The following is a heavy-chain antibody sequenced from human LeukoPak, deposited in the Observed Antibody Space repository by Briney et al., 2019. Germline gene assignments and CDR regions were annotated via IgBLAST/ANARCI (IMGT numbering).Heavy chain of an antibody. D-gene: IGHD3-10*01. CDR2: INHSGST. Sequence: SETLSLTCAVYGGSFSGDYWSWIRQSPGKGLEWIGEINHSGSTKYNPSLKSRVTFSVDTSKNQFSLKLSSVTAADTAVYYCARRRPAYYYGSGSYYINGYLDVWGKGTTVTISS. CDR1: GGSFSGDY. V-gene: IGHV4-34*01. CDR3: ARRRPAYYYGSGSYYINGYLDV. J-gene: IGHJ6*03.